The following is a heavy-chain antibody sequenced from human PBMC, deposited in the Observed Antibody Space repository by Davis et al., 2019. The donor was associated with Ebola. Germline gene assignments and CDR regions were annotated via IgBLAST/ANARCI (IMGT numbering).Heavy chain of an antibody. CDR3: ARDQSIASRRGGWDYYYYGMDV. J-gene: IGHJ6*02. CDR2: IWYDGSNK. D-gene: IGHD6-6*01. V-gene: IGHV3-33*01. Sequence: GGSLRLSCAASGFTFSSYGMHWVRQAPGKGLEWVEVIWYDGSNKYYADSVKGRFTISRDNAKNSLYLQMNSLRAEDTAVYYCARDQSIASRRGGWDYYYYGMDVWGQGTMVTVSS. CDR1: GFTFSSYG.